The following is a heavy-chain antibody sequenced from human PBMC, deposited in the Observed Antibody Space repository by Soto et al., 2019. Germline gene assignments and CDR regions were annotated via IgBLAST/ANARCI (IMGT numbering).Heavy chain of an antibody. Sequence: GGSLRLSCAASGFTFSNAWMKWVRQAPGKGLEWVGRIKSKTDGGTTDYAAPVKGRFTISRDDSKNTLYLQMNSLKTEDTAVYYCTTVTTVTTYDYYYYGMDVWGQGTTVTVSS. J-gene: IGHJ6*02. D-gene: IGHD4-17*01. CDR1: GFTFSNAW. V-gene: IGHV3-15*07. CDR3: TTVTTVTTYDYYYYGMDV. CDR2: IKSKTDGGTT.